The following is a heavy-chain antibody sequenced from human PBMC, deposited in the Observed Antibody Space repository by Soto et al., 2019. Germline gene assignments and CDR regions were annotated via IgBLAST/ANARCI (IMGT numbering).Heavy chain of an antibody. CDR2: INVDGTTT. D-gene: IGHD3-16*01. Sequence: GGSLRLSCAASGFTFSIYWMHWVRQTPGKELMWVSRINVDGTTTTYADSVEGRFTISRDNAKNTLYLQMNSLRADDTAVYFCARDLTGLVFDYWGQGTPVTVSS. CDR1: GFTFSIYW. J-gene: IGHJ4*02. V-gene: IGHV3-74*01. CDR3: ARDLTGLVFDY.